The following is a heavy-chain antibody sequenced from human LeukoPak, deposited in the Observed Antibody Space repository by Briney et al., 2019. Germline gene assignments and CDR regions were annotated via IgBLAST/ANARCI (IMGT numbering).Heavy chain of an antibody. V-gene: IGHV4-38-2*02. J-gene: IGHJ4*02. CDR2: IYHSGST. CDR1: GYSISSGYF. CDR3: ARREGSGWTFDY. D-gene: IGHD6-19*01. Sequence: SAETLCLTCTASGYSISSGYFWGLIRPPPGKVLEWIGSIYHSGSTYYDPSLKSRVTISVDTSKNPFSLKLSSVTAADTAVYYCARREGSGWTFDYWGQGTLVTVSS.